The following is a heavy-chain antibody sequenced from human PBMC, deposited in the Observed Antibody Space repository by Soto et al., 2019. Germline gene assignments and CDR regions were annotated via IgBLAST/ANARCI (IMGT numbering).Heavy chain of an antibody. CDR1: GGSISSSNW. D-gene: IGHD1-26*01. CDR3: AVFVGYSGSYWPDY. V-gene: IGHV4-4*02. CDR2: IYHSGST. Sequence: SETLSLTCAVSGGSISSSNWWSWVRQPPGKGLEWIGEIYHSGSTNYNPSLKSRVTISVDKSKNQFSLKLSSVTAADTAVYYCAVFVGYSGSYWPDYWGQGTLVTVSS. J-gene: IGHJ4*02.